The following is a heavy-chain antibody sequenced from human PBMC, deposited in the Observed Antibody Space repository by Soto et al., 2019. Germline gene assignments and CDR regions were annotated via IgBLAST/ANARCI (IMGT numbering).Heavy chain of an antibody. CDR2: INPNSGGT. J-gene: IGHJ4*02. V-gene: IGHV1-2*02. CDR1: GYTFTGYY. D-gene: IGHD3-9*01. CDR3: ARGRYYDILTGSGPIDY. Sequence: ASVKVSCKASGYTFTGYYVHWVRQAPGQGLEWMGWINPNSGGTNYAQKFQGRVTMTRDTSISTAYMELSRLRSDDTAVYYCARGRYYDILTGSGPIDYWGQGTLVTVSS.